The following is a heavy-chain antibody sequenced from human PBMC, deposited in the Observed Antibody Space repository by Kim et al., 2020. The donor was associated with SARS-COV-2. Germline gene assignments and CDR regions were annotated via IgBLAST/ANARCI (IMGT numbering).Heavy chain of an antibody. CDR2: MNPNSGNT. D-gene: IGHD6-6*01. J-gene: IGHJ4*02. Sequence: ASVKVSCKASGYTFTSYDINWVRQATGQGLEWMGWMNPNSGNTGYAQKFQGRVTMTRNTSISTAYMELSSLRSEDTAVYYCARRSIAARRGRANNFDYWGQGTLVTVSS. CDR3: ARRSIAARRGRANNFDY. V-gene: IGHV1-8*01. CDR1: GYTFTSYD.